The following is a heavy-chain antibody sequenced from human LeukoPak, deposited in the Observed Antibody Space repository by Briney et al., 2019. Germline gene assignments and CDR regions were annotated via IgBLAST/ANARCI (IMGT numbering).Heavy chain of an antibody. J-gene: IGHJ4*02. CDR3: ARHTQYGYYDILTGYYGNSNFDY. CDR1: GGSISSSSYY. CDR2: IYYSGST. Sequence: SETLSLTCTVSGGSISSSSYYWGWIRQPPGKGLEWIGCIYYSGSTYYNPSLKSRVTISVDTSKNQFSLKLSSVTAADTAVYYCARHTQYGYYDILTGYYGNSNFDYWGQGTLVTVSS. D-gene: IGHD3-9*01. V-gene: IGHV4-39*01.